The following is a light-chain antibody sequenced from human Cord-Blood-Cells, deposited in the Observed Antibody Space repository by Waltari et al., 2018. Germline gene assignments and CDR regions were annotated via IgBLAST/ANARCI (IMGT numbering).Light chain of an antibody. Sequence: EIVLTQSPATLSLSPGERATLSCRASQSVSSYLAWYQQKPGQAPRLLIYDASNRATGFPSRFSGSGSGTDFTLTISSLEPEDFAVYYCQQRSNGPITFGQGTRLEIK. CDR3: QQRSNGPIT. J-gene: IGKJ5*01. CDR2: DAS. V-gene: IGKV3-11*01. CDR1: QSVSSY.